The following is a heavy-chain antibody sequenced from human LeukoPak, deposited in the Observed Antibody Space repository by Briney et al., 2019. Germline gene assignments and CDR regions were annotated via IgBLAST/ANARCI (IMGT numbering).Heavy chain of an antibody. V-gene: IGHV1-69*05. Sequence: SVKVSCKASGGTFSSYAISWVRQAPGQGLEWMGGIIPILGTANYAQKFQGRVTITTDESTGTAYMELSSLRSEDTAVYYCARGRDDFWSGYRPNYYYYMDVWGKGTTVTVSS. CDR2: IIPILGTA. J-gene: IGHJ6*03. D-gene: IGHD3-3*01. CDR3: ARGRDDFWSGYRPNYYYYMDV. CDR1: GGTFSSYA.